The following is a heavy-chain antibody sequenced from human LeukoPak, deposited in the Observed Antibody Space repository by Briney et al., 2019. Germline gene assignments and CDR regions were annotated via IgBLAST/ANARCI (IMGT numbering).Heavy chain of an antibody. Sequence: GGSLRLSCAASGFTFSSYVMNWVRQAPGKGLEWVSSISGSGDSTDYADSVKGRFTISRDNSKNTLYLQMSSLRVEDTAIFYCAKGGYYYYMDVWGKGTTVTVS. CDR2: ISGSGDST. CDR3: AKGGYYYYMDV. V-gene: IGHV3-23*01. J-gene: IGHJ6*03. CDR1: GFTFSSYV.